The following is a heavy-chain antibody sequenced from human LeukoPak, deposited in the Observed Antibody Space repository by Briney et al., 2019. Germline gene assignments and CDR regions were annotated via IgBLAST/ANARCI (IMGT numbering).Heavy chain of an antibody. CDR1: GFTFSDYY. CDR2: ISSGGSTI. Sequence: GGSLRLSCAASGFTFSDYYMSWIRQAPGKGLEWVSYISSGGSTIYYADSVKGRFTISRDNAKNSLYLQMNGLRAEDTAVYYCARDRSTYYDSSGLGNFQHWGQGTLVTVSP. D-gene: IGHD3-22*01. J-gene: IGHJ1*01. V-gene: IGHV3-11*04. CDR3: ARDRSTYYDSSGLGNFQH.